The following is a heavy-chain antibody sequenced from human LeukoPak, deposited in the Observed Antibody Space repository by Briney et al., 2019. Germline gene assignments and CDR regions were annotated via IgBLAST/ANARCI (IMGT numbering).Heavy chain of an antibody. CDR2: IYPGDSDT. Sequence: GESLKISCKGSGYSFTSYWIAWVRQMPGKGLEWMGIIYPGDSDTRYSPSFRGQVTISADKSISTAYLQWSSLRASDSAMYYCARFPTYSSGCLYWGQGTLVTVSS. CDR1: GYSFTSYW. V-gene: IGHV5-51*01. J-gene: IGHJ4*02. CDR3: ARFPTYSSGCLY. D-gene: IGHD6-19*01.